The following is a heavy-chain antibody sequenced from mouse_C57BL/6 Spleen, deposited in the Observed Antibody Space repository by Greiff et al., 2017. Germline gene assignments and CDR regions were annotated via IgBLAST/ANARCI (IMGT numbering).Heavy chain of an antibody. Sequence: EVQLKESGGDLVKPGGSLKLSCAASGFTFSSYGMSWVRQTPDKRLEWVATISSGGSYTYYPDSVKGRFTISRDNAKNTLYLQMSSLKSEDTAMYYCARQSGYGFDYWGQGTTLTVSS. CDR1: GFTFSSYG. D-gene: IGHD2-2*01. CDR2: ISSGGSYT. V-gene: IGHV5-6*01. J-gene: IGHJ2*01. CDR3: ARQSGYGFDY.